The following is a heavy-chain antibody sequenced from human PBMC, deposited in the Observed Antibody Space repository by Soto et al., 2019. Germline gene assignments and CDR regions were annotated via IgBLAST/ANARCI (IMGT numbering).Heavy chain of an antibody. CDR3: ASGFYSSSWFYNWFDP. CDR2: IIPIFGTA. J-gene: IGHJ5*02. Sequence: ASVKVSCKASGGTFSSYAISWVRQAPGQGLEWMGGIIPIFGTANYAQKFQGRVTITADESTSTAYMELSSLRSEDTAVYYCASGFYSSSWFYNWFDPWGQGTLVTVSS. V-gene: IGHV1-69*13. CDR1: GGTFSSYA. D-gene: IGHD6-13*01.